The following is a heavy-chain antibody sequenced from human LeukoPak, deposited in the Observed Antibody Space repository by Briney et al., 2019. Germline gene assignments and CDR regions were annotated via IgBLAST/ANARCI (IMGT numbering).Heavy chain of an antibody. CDR2: IKQDGSET. CDR1: GFTFSNYW. CDR3: ASDCAPYDFWSGSYYYYMDV. D-gene: IGHD3-3*01. J-gene: IGHJ6*03. V-gene: IGHV3-7*01. Sequence: GGSLRLSCAASGFTFSNYWMNWVRQVPGKGLECLANIKQDGSETYYADSVKGRFTISRDNAKNSLYLQMNSLRAEDTAVYYCASDCAPYDFWSGSYYYYMDVWGKGTTVTVSS.